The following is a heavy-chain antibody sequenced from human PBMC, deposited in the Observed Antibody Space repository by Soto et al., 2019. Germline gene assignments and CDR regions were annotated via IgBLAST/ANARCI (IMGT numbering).Heavy chain of an antibody. CDR2: VSYEGSDK. CDR1: GFTFRTYG. D-gene: IGHD3-22*01. CDR3: AKFGGMYYYDSSGSQPFDY. J-gene: IGHJ4*02. Sequence: PVGSLSLSCAASGFTFRTYGMHWVRQDPGKGLEWVAAVSYEGSDKYYADSVKGRFTISRDNSKNTLYLQMNSLRAEDTAVYYCAKFGGMYYYDSSGSQPFDYWGQGTLVTVSS. V-gene: IGHV3-30*18.